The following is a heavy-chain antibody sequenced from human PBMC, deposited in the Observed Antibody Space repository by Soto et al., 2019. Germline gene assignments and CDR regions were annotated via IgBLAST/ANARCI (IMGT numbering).Heavy chain of an antibody. CDR2: INGRGNYK. CDR1: GFTLTTYT. V-gene: IGHV3-21*01. Sequence: GSLRLSCVASGFTLTTYTMNWVRQAPGMGLEWVASINGRGNYKYYTDSVEGRSTISRDNAENSLYLHMNSLGAEDTAVYYCAREDGVVGATSAFDYWGQGTLVTVSS. J-gene: IGHJ4*02. CDR3: AREDGVVGATSAFDY. D-gene: IGHD1-26*01.